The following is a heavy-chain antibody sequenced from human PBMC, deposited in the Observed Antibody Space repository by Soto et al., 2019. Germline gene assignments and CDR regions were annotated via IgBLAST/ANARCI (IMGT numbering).Heavy chain of an antibody. CDR1: GCPFSSYS. CDR3: ARDAYGSGSYSGYYYGMDV. CDR2: ISSSSSTI. D-gene: IGHD3-10*01. Sequence: GGSLRLSCAASGCPFSSYSMNWVRQAPGKGLEWVSYISSSSSTIYYADSVKGRFTISRDNAKNSLYLQMNSLRDEDTAVYYCARDAYGSGSYSGYYYGMDVWGQGTTVTVSS. V-gene: IGHV3-48*02. J-gene: IGHJ6*02.